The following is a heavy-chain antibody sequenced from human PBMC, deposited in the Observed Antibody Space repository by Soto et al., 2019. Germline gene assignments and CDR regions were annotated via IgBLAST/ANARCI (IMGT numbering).Heavy chain of an antibody. CDR2: INIDGREK. J-gene: IGHJ2*01. D-gene: IGHD2-2*01. CDR3: AFFFQAEDGIRAVRSVSAFLLNRSSDL. V-gene: IGHV3-7*02. Sequence: PGKGLEWVANINIDGREKNYVDTVKGRFTISRDNAKTALYLQMDSLMAEDTDVYYCAFFFQAEDGIRAVRSVSAFLLNRSSDL.